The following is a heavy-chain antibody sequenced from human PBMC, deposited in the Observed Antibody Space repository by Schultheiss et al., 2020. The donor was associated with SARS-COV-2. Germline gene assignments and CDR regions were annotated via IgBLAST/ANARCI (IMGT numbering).Heavy chain of an antibody. CDR3: ARCDGGIAVATDY. CDR1: GGSISSYY. Sequence: SETLSLTFTVSGGSISSYYWSWIRQPPGKGLEWIGYIYYSGSTNYNPSLKSRVTISVDTSKNQFSLKLSSVTAADTAVYYCARCDGGIAVATDYWGQGTLVTVSS. D-gene: IGHD6-19*01. J-gene: IGHJ4*02. V-gene: IGHV4-59*01. CDR2: IYYSGST.